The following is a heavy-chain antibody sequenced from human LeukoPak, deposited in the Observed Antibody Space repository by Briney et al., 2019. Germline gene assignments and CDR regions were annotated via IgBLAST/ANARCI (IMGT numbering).Heavy chain of an antibody. V-gene: IGHV4-59*01. D-gene: IGHD6-19*01. J-gene: IGHJ4*02. CDR1: GGSISSYY. Sequence: SVTLSLTCTVSGGSISSYYWSWIRQPPGKGLEWIGYIYYSGSTNYNPSLKSRVTISVDTSKNQFSLKLSSVTAADTAVYYCARGHPRASSGWYGARLYYFDYWGQGTLVTVSS. CDR2: IYYSGST. CDR3: ARGHPRASSGWYGARLYYFDY.